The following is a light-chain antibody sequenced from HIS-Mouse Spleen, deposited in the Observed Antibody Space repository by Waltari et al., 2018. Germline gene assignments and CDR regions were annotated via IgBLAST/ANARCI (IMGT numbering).Light chain of an antibody. J-gene: IGLJ2*01. CDR3: YSTGSSGNHRV. V-gene: IGLV3-10*01. CDR1: ALPKKY. Sequence: SYELTQPPSVSVSPGQTARITCSGDALPKKYAYWYQHKSGQAPVLFIYEDSKRPAGLPERFSGSSSGTMATLTIRGAQVEDEADYYCYSTGSSGNHRVFGGGTKLTVL. CDR2: EDS.